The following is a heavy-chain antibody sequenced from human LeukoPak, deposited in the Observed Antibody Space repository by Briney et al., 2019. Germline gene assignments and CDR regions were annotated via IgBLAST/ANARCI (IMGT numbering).Heavy chain of an antibody. J-gene: IGHJ5*02. CDR1: GFTFDDYA. V-gene: IGHV3-9*01. CDR3: TKYGSRPS. CDR2: ISWNSGSI. Sequence: PGGSLRLFCGASGFTFDDYAMHWVRQGPGKGLEWVSGISWNSGSIGYADSVKGRFTISRDNAKNSLYLQMNSLRAEDTALYYCTKYGSRPSWGQGTLVTVSS. D-gene: IGHD2-15*01.